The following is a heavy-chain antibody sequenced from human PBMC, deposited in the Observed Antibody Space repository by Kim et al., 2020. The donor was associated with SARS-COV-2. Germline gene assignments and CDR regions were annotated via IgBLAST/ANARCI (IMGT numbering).Heavy chain of an antibody. CDR1: GYTFTGYY. CDR3: ARDPPYYDILTGYNRVGAFDI. V-gene: IGHV1-2*02. J-gene: IGHJ3*02. CDR2: INPNSGGT. Sequence: ASVKVSCKASGYTFTGYYMHWVRQAPGQGLEWMGWINPNSGGTNYAQKFQGRVTMTRDTSISTAYMELSRLRSDDTAVYYCARDPPYYDILTGYNRVGAFDIWGQGTMVTVSS. D-gene: IGHD3-9*01.